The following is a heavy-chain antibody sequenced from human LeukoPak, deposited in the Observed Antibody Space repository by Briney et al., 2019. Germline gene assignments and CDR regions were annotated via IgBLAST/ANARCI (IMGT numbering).Heavy chain of an antibody. CDR2: IFYSGST. V-gene: IGHV4-61*08. D-gene: IGHD3-10*01. CDR3: ARLSIIIKDRGFDP. CDR1: GGSVSIGGYY. Sequence: PSQTLSLTCTVSGGSVSIGGYYWSWIRQHPGEGPEWIGYIFYSGSTNYNPSLKSRVTISVDTSKNQFSLKLSSVTAADTAVYYCARLSIIIKDRGFDPWGQGTLVTVSS. J-gene: IGHJ5*02.